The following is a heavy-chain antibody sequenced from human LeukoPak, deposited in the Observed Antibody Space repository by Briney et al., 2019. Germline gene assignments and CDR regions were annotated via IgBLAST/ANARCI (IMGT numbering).Heavy chain of an antibody. V-gene: IGHV2-5*02. CDR3: AHSLLGDGYNWSGAKHRDNWFDP. J-gene: IGHJ5*02. CDR1: GFSLSTSGVG. CDR2: IYWDDDK. Sequence: SGPTLVNPTQTLTLTCTFSGFSLSTSGVGVGWIRQPPGKALEWLALIYWDDDKRYSPSLKSRLTITKDTSKNQVVLTMTNMDPVDTATYYCAHSLLGDGYNWSGAKHRDNWFDPWGQGTLVTVSS. D-gene: IGHD5-24*01.